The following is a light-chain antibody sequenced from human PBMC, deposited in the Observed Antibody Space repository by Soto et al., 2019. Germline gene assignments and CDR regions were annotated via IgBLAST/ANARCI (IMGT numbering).Light chain of an antibody. CDR2: KAS. J-gene: IGKJ1*01. V-gene: IGKV1-5*03. CDR1: QTISSW. CDR3: QHYNSYSEA. Sequence: DSQINQPPSTLSGSVGDRFTITCRASQTISSWLAWYQQKPGKAPKLLIYKASTLKSGVPSRFSGSGSGTEFTLTISSLQPDDFATYYCQHYNSYSEAFGQGTKVDIK.